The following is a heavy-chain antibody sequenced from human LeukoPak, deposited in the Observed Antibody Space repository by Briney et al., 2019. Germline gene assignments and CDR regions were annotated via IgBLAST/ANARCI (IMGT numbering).Heavy chain of an antibody. Sequence: ASVKVSCKASGYTFTGYYMHWVRQAPGQGLEWMGWINPNSGGTNYAQKFQGRVTMTRDTSISTAYMGLSRLRSDDTAVYYCARDLGDTNYGMDVWGQGTTVNVSS. D-gene: IGHD5-18*01. V-gene: IGHV1-2*02. J-gene: IGHJ6*02. CDR2: INPNSGGT. CDR1: GYTFTGYY. CDR3: ARDLGDTNYGMDV.